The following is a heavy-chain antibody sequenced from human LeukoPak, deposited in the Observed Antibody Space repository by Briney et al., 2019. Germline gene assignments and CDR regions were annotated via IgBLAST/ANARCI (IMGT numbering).Heavy chain of an antibody. J-gene: IGHJ4*02. Sequence: SETLSLTCTVSGGSISSYYWSWIRQPPGKGLEWIGYIYYSGSTNYNPSLKSRVTISVDTSKNQFSLKLGSVTAADTAVYYCARGGTLSRIDYWGQGTLVTVSS. V-gene: IGHV4-59*01. CDR1: GGSISSYY. D-gene: IGHD1-1*01. CDR2: IYYSGST. CDR3: ARGGTLSRIDY.